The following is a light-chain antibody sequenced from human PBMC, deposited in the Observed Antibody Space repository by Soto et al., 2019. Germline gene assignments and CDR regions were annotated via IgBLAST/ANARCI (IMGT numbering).Light chain of an antibody. Sequence: DIVMTQSPDSQAVSLGERATINCKSSQSVLYSSNNKNYLAWYQQKPGQPPKLLIYWASTRESGVPDRFRGSGSGTDFTLTISSLQPEDFATYYCQQSYSTLTWTFGQGTKVEIK. CDR1: QSVLYSSNNKNY. J-gene: IGKJ1*01. V-gene: IGKV4-1*01. CDR3: QQSYSTLTWT. CDR2: WAS.